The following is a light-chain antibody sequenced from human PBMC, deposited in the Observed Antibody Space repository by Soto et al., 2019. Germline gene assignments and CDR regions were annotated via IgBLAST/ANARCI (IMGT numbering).Light chain of an antibody. CDR3: QTWGTGIWV. CDR1: SGHSSYA. CDR2: VNSDGSH. J-gene: IGLJ3*02. Sequence: QSVLTQSPSASASLGASVKLTCTLSSGHSSYAIAWHQQQPEKGPRYLMKVNSDGSHSKGDGIPDRFSGSSSGAEHYLTISSRQSEDEADYYCQTWGTGIWVFGGGTKLTVL. V-gene: IGLV4-69*01.